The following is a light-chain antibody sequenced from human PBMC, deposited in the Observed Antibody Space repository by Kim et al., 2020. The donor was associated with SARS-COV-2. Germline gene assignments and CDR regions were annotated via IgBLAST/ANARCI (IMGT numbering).Light chain of an antibody. V-gene: IGLV3-1*01. J-gene: IGLJ2*01. CDR1: KLGDKY. CDR3: QAWDSSTVV. CDR2: QDS. Sequence: SYELTQPPSVSVSPGQTASITCSGDKLGDKYACWYQRKPGQSPVLVIYQDSKRPSGIPERFSGSNSGNTATLTISGTQAMDEADYYCQAWDSSTVVFCGGTQLTVL.